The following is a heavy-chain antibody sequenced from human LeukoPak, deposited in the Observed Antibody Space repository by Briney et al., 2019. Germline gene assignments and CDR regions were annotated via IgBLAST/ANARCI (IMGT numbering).Heavy chain of an antibody. J-gene: IGHJ4*02. V-gene: IGHV3-9*01. D-gene: IGHD1-26*01. CDR3: VREATGYSFADY. CDR2: ISWNSGSI. Sequence: GGSLRLSCAASGFTFDDYAMHWVRQAPGKGLEWVSGISWNSGSIGYADSVKGRFTISRDNAKNSLYLQMNSLTAEDTAVYYCVREATGYSFADYWGQGTLVSVSS. CDR1: GFTFDDYA.